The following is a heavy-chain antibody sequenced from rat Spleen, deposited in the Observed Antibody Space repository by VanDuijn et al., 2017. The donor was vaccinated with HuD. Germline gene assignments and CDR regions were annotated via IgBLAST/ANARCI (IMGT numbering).Heavy chain of an antibody. CDR3: TTDTFYDGTYYPGGFDY. J-gene: IGHJ2*01. Sequence: EVQLVESGGGLVQPGRSMKLSCAASGLSFSNYGMHWIRQAPTKGLEWVAYISTGGDNTYYRDSVKGRFTISRDNAKSTLYLQLDSLRSEDTATYYCTTDTFYDGTYYPGGFDYWGQGVMVTVSS. CDR1: GLSFSNYG. CDR2: ISTGGDNT. V-gene: IGHV5-27*01. D-gene: IGHD1-12*02.